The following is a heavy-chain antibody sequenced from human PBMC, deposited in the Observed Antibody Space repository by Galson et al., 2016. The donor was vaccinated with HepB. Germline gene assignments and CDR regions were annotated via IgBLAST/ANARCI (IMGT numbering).Heavy chain of an antibody. D-gene: IGHD3-3*01. J-gene: IGHJ6*02. CDR1: GVSLSDYY. Sequence: ETLSLTCAVNGVSLSDYYWSWIRQSPGRGLEWIGEISHTGSTNYNPSLKSRATISVDTSMNHFSLTLRSLTAADTAVYYCVSLRGFADYYYYGMDVWGQGTTVTVSS. V-gene: IGHV4-34*01. CDR3: VSLRGFADYYYYGMDV. CDR2: ISHTGST.